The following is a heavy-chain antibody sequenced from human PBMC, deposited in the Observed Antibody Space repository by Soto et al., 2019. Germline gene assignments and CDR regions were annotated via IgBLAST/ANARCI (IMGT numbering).Heavy chain of an antibody. D-gene: IGHD1-26*01. J-gene: IGHJ4*02. CDR2: IIPTFGTP. CDR1: GGTFSSHG. Sequence: QVQLVQSGTVVQRRGSSVKVSCHASGGTFSSHGMAWVRQAPGQGLEWMGGIIPTFGTPTYAPKFQGRVTITAVKSTNTAYMELSSLRSEDTGVYYCASERSAQDFDVWGQGTLITVSS. V-gene: IGHV1-69*06. CDR3: ASERSAQDFDV.